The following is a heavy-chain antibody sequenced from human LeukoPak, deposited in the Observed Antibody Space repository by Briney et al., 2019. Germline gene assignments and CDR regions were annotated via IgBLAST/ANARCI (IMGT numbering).Heavy chain of an antibody. V-gene: IGHV1-2*02. J-gene: IGHJ6*03. Sequence: ASVKVSCKASGYTFTGYYIHWVRQAPGQGLEWMGWINPNSGGTNYAQKFQGRVTMTRDTSISTAYMELSRLRSDDTAVYYCARVNYYDSSGYYYYYYYMDVWGKGTTVTVSS. D-gene: IGHD3-22*01. CDR3: ARVNYYDSSGYYYYYYYMDV. CDR1: GYTFTGYY. CDR2: INPNSGGT.